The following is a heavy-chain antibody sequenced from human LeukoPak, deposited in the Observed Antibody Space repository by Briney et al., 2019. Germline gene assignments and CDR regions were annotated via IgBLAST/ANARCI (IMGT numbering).Heavy chain of an antibody. D-gene: IGHD2-15*01. J-gene: IGHJ4*02. CDR1: GFTFSSYG. V-gene: IGHV3-30*03. Sequence: GGSLRLSCAASGFTFSSYGMHWVRQAPGKGLEWVAVISYDGSNKYYADSVKGRFTISRDNSENTLYLQMNSLRAEDTAVYYCAPRVVGSAPFDYWGQGTLVTVSS. CDR2: ISYDGSNK. CDR3: APRVVGSAPFDY.